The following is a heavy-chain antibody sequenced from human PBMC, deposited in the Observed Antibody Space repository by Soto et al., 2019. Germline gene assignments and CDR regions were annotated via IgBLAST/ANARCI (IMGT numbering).Heavy chain of an antibody. J-gene: IGHJ5*02. D-gene: IGHD3-10*01. CDR2: INAGNGNT. V-gene: IGHV1-3*01. CDR3: ARDRTMASGRNWFDP. Sequence: ASVKVSCKASGSTFTNYAMHWVRQPPGQRLEWMGWINAGNGNTKYSQKFQGRVTITRDTSASTAYMELSSLRSEDTAVYYCARDRTMASGRNWFDPWGQGTQVTVSS. CDR1: GSTFTNYA.